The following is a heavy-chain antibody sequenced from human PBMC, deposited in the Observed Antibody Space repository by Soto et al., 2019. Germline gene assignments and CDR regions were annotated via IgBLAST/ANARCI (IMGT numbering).Heavy chain of an antibody. Sequence: SETLSLTCTVSGGSISSSSYYWGWIRQPPGKGLEWIGSIYYSGSTYYNPSLKSRVTISVDTSKNQFSLKLSSVTAADTAVYYCARLELPYYYYYYMDVWGKGTTVTVSS. D-gene: IGHD1-7*01. CDR3: ARLELPYYYYYYMDV. J-gene: IGHJ6*03. CDR2: IYYSGST. V-gene: IGHV4-39*01. CDR1: GGSISSSSYY.